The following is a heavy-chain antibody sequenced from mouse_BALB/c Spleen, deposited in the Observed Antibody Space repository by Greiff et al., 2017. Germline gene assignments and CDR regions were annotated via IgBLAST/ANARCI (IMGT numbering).Heavy chain of an antibody. D-gene: IGHD1-1*01. J-gene: IGHJ4*01. Sequence: EVMLVESGGGLVQPGGSLRLSCATSGFTFSDFYMEWVRQPPGKRLEWIAASRNKANDYTTEYSASVKGRFIVSRDTSQSILYLQMNDLRAEDTAIYYCARDADTTLYDYAMDYWGQGTSVTVSS. V-gene: IGHV7-1*02. CDR3: ARDADTTLYDYAMDY. CDR2: SRNKANDYTT. CDR1: GFTFSDFY.